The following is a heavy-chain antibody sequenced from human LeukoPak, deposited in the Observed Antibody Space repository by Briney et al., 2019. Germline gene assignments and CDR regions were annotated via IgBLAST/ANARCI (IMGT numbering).Heavy chain of an antibody. V-gene: IGHV3-7*01. CDR3: ARVMRGVVVTAIYYYYGMDV. CDR2: IKQDGSEK. J-gene: IGHJ6*02. D-gene: IGHD2-21*02. Sequence: GGSLRLSCAASGFTFSSYWMSWVRQAPGKGLEWVANIKQDGSEKYYVDSVKGRFTISRDNAKNSLYLQMNSLRAEDTAVYYCARVMRGVVVTAIYYYYGMDVWAKGPRSPSP. CDR1: GFTFSSYW.